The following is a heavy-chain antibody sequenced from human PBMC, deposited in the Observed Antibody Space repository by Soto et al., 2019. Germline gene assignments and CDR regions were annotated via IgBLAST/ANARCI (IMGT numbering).Heavy chain of an antibody. CDR2: IYYSGST. CDR3: AREWYYYDSSGYRSSGYFDY. Sequence: SETLSLTCTVSGGSISSGGYYWSWIRQHPGKGLEWIGYIYYSGSTYYNPSLKSRVTISVDTSKNQFSLKLSSVTAADTAVYYCAREWYYYDSSGYRSSGYFDYWGQGTLVTVSS. J-gene: IGHJ4*02. V-gene: IGHV4-31*03. CDR1: GGSISSGGYY. D-gene: IGHD3-22*01.